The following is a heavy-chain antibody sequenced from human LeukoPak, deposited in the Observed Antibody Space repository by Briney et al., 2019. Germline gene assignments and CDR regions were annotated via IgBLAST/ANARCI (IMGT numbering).Heavy chain of an antibody. J-gene: IGHJ3*02. CDR1: GFTFSSYE. Sequence: QPGGSLRLSCAASGFTFSSYEMNWVRQAPGKGLEWVSYMSSRGSIIFYADSVKGRFTISRDNSKNTLYLQMNSLRAEGTAVYYCAKDYYDSSGYYNDAFDMWGQGTMVTVSS. D-gene: IGHD3-22*01. CDR3: AKDYYDSSGYYNDAFDM. V-gene: IGHV3-48*03. CDR2: MSSRGSII.